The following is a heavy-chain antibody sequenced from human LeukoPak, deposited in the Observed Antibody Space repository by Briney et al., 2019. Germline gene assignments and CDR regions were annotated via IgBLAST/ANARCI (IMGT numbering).Heavy chain of an antibody. D-gene: IGHD3-9*01. CDR2: FSSSSSYI. Sequence: GGSLRLSCAASGFTFSSYSMNWVRQAPGKGLEWVSSFSSSSSYIYYADSVKGRFTISRDNAKNSLYLQVNSLRAEDTAVYYCARAEYFDWFRSVGTYYFDYWGQGTLVTVSS. CDR3: ARAEYFDWFRSVGTYYFDY. CDR1: GFTFSSYS. J-gene: IGHJ4*02. V-gene: IGHV3-21*01.